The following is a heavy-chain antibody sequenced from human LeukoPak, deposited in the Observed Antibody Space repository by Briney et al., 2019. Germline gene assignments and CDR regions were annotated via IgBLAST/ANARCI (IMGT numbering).Heavy chain of an antibody. CDR2: ISSSGST. V-gene: IGHV4-4*07. D-gene: IGHD3-22*01. Sequence: PSETLSLTCTVSGVSLNNNYWSWIRQPAGKGLEWVGRISSSGSTSYSPSLKSRVDMSVDTSKNQFSLKLSSVTAADTAVYHCARDLGTTYYYDTSGYPRRTDAFDIWGQGTMVTVSS. CDR3: ARDLGTTYYYDTSGYPRRTDAFDI. J-gene: IGHJ3*02. CDR1: GVSLNNNY.